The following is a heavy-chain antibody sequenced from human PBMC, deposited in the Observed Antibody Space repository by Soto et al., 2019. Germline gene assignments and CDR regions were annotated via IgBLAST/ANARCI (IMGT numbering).Heavy chain of an antibody. V-gene: IGHV1-69*13. CDR2: IIPIFGTA. CDR3: ARDYSSSSPNWFDP. Sequence: GASVKVSCKASGGTFSSYAISWVRQAPGQGLEWMGGIIPIFGTANYAQKFQGRVTITADESTSTAYMELSSLRSEDTAVYYCARDYSSSSPNWFDPWGQGTLVTGSS. CDR1: GGTFSSYA. D-gene: IGHD6-6*01. J-gene: IGHJ5*02.